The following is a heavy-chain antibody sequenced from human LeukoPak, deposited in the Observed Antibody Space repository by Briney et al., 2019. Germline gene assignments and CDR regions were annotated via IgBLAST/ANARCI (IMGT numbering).Heavy chain of an antibody. V-gene: IGHV3-73*01. CDR1: GFTFSGSA. D-gene: IGHD3-22*01. Sequence: GGSLRLSCAASGFTFSGSAMHWVRQASGKGLEWVGRIRSKANSYATAYAASVKGRFTISRDDSKNTAYLQMNSLKTEDTAVYYYTRLARSGSYGMDVWGQGTTVTVSS. CDR3: TRLARSGSYGMDV. CDR2: IRSKANSYAT. J-gene: IGHJ6*02.